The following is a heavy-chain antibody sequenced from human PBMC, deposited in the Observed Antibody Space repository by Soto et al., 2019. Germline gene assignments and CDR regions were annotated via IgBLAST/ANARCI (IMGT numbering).Heavy chain of an antibody. CDR3: TTGGAFGGLVIADY. Sequence: EVQLVESGGGSLKPGESLRISCAASGFTFSNAWMNWVRQAPGNGLQWVGRIKTKTDGGTTDYAAPVKGRFTISRDDSKNTVYLQMNRLKSEDTAVYYCTTGGAFGGLVIADYWGQGTLVTVSS. D-gene: IGHD3-16*01. CDR1: GFTFSNAW. CDR2: IKTKTDGGTT. J-gene: IGHJ4*02. V-gene: IGHV3-15*07.